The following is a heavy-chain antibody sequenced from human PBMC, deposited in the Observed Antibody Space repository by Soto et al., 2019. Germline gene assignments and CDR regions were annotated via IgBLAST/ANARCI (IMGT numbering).Heavy chain of an antibody. CDR1: GYRFTNYW. J-gene: IGHJ6*02. CDR3: ARQAVDQRTGRAGMDV. D-gene: IGHD3-10*01. CDR2: IYPGDSDT. V-gene: IGHV5-51*01. Sequence: GESLKISCKGSGYRFTNYWIAWVRQMPGKGLEWMGIIYPGDSDTRYSPSFQGQVTISADKSISTAYLQWTSLRASDTAMYYCARQAVDQRTGRAGMDVWGQGTTVTVSS.